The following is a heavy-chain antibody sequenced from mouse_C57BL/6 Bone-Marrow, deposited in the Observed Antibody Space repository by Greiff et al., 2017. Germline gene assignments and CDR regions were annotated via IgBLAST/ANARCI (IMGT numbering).Heavy chain of an antibody. Sequence: EVQVVESGGDLVKPGGSLKLSCAASGFTFSSYGMSWVRQTPDKRLEWVATISSGGSYTYYPDSVKGRFTISRDNAKNTLYLQMSSLKSEDTAMYYCARHSRTYYCSSPAWFAYWGQGTLVTVSA. V-gene: IGHV5-6*01. CDR1: GFTFSSYG. CDR3: ARHSRTYYCSSPAWFAY. J-gene: IGHJ3*01. CDR2: ISSGGSYT. D-gene: IGHD1-1*01.